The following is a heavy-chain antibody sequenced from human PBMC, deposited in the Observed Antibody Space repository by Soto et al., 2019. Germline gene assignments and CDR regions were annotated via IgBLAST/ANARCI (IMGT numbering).Heavy chain of an antibody. CDR1: GGSISSGDYY. D-gene: IGHD6-13*01. Sequence: QVQLQESGPGLVKPSQTLSLTCTVSGGSISSGDYYWSWMRQPRGKGLERIRSIYYSGSTYYNPSLKSRVTISVDTSKNQFSLELNSVTAADTAVYYCASRYSSPYFDYWGLGTLVTVSS. V-gene: IGHV4-30-4*01. CDR3: ASRYSSPYFDY. CDR2: IYYSGST. J-gene: IGHJ4*02.